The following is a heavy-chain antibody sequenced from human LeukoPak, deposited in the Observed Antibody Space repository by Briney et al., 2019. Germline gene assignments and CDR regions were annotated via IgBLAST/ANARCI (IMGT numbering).Heavy chain of an antibody. V-gene: IGHV4-39*07. CDR1: GDSISNVNYF. CDR3: ARIYDL. D-gene: IGHD5-12*01. Sequence: SETLSLTCTVSGDSISNVNYFWGWFRQPPGKGLEWLGTISYSGDTHYSPSLKSRLTISMDTSKSQFSLKLTSVTAADTARSHCARIYDLWGQGTLITVSS. CDR2: ISYSGDT. J-gene: IGHJ5*02.